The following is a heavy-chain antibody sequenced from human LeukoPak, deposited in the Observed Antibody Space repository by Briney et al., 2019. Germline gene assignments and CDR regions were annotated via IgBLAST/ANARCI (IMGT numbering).Heavy chain of an antibody. Sequence: PGGSLRLSCAASGFTFSIYAMSWVRQALGRGLEWVSAISGSGGSTYYTDSVKGRFTISRDNAKNTLYLQMNSLRAEDTAVYYCAKDRSSRSAADYWGEGTLVSVSS. J-gene: IGHJ4*02. CDR2: ISGSGGST. V-gene: IGHV3-23*01. CDR1: GFTFSIYA. CDR3: AKDRSSRSAADY. D-gene: IGHD6-13*01.